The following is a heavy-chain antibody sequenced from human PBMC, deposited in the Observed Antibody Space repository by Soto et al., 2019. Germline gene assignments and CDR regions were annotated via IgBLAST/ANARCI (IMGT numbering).Heavy chain of an antibody. CDR2: IYYSGST. J-gene: IGHJ4*02. V-gene: IGHV4-59*08. D-gene: IGHD3-10*01. CDR1: GGSISSYY. CDR3: ARHNYGSGSTYFDY. Sequence: SETLSLTCTVSGGSISSYYWSWIRQPPGKGLEWIGYIYYSGSTNYNPSLKSRVTISVDTSKNQFSLKLNSMTAADTAVYYCARHNYGSGSTYFDYRGQGTLVTVSS.